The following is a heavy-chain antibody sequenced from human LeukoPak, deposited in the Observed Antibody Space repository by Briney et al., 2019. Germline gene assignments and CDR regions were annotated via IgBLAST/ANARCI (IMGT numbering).Heavy chain of an antibody. Sequence: PGGSLRLSCAASGFTFSSYGMHWVRQAPGKGLEWVAVISYDGSNKYYADSVKGRFTISRDNSKNTLYLRMNSLRAEDTAVYYCAREAPQLPPPDYYYYMDVWGKGTTVTVSS. CDR1: GFTFSSYG. J-gene: IGHJ6*03. V-gene: IGHV3-30*19. D-gene: IGHD6-6*01. CDR2: ISYDGSNK. CDR3: AREAPQLPPPDYYYYMDV.